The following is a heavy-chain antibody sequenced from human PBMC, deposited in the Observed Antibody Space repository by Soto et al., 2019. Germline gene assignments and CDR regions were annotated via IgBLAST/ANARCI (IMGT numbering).Heavy chain of an antibody. CDR1: GFTFSRYG. D-gene: IGHD3-10*01. CDR2: IWYDGSKK. V-gene: IGHV3-33*01. Sequence: QVHLVESGGGVVQSGTSLRLSCAASGFTFSRYGMHWVRQAPDKGLEWVAVIWYDGSKKYFADSVKGRFTISRDNDKNTVFLQMNSLRVEDKAVYYCARGSDGSGNFLDYWGQGSLVTVSS. J-gene: IGHJ4*02. CDR3: ARGSDGSGNFLDY.